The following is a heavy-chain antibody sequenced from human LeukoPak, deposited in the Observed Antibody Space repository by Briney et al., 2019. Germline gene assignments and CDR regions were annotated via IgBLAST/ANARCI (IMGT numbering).Heavy chain of an antibody. CDR2: INHSGST. V-gene: IGHV4-34*01. J-gene: IGHJ4*02. Sequence: SETLSPTCAVSGGSFSGYYWSWIRQPPGKGLEWIGEINHSGSTNYNPSLKSRVTISVDTSKNQFSLKLSSVTAADTAVYYCARGRGYHYDFWSGYHEFDYWGQGTLVTVSS. CDR3: ARGRGYHYDFWSGYHEFDY. D-gene: IGHD3-3*01. CDR1: GGSFSGYY.